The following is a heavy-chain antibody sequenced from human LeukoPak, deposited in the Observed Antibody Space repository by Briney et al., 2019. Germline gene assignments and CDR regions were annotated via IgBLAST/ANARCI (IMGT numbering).Heavy chain of an antibody. CDR1: GGSISSYY. CDR3: ARSSTGYYGDYYFDY. CDR2: IYYSGST. D-gene: IGHD4-17*01. Sequence: SEALSLTCTVSGGSISSYYWSWIRQPPGKGLEWIGYIYYSGSTNYNPSLKSRVTISVDTSKNQFSLKLSSVTAADTAVYYCARSSTGYYGDYYFDYWGQGTLVTVSS. V-gene: IGHV4-59*01. J-gene: IGHJ4*02.